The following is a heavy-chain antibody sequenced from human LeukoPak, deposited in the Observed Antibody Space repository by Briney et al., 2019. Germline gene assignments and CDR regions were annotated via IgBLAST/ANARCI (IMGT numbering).Heavy chain of an antibody. J-gene: IGHJ6*03. CDR2: TSGTSAYT. Sequence: PGGSLRLSCAASGFTFSRHIMNWVRQAPGKGLEWVSSTSGTSAYTCYRDSVKGRFTVSRDNAKNSLILQMDSLRADDTAVYYCARAAVVVGEYSHYYFMDVWGRGTTVSVSS. D-gene: IGHD2-21*01. CDR3: ARAAVVVGEYSHYYFMDV. V-gene: IGHV3-21*01. CDR1: GFTFSRHI.